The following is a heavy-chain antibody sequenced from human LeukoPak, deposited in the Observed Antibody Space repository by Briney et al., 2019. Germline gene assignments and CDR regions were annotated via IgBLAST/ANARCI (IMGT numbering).Heavy chain of an antibody. CDR1: GFTVSSNY. CDR2: IYSGGST. V-gene: IGHV3-53*01. CDR3: ARDLSWGSYRAYFQH. D-gene: IGHD1-26*01. Sequence: GGSLRLSCAASGFTVSSNYMSWVRQAPGKGLEWVSVIYSGGSTYYADSVKGRFTISRDNSKNTLYLQMNSLRAEDTAVYYCARDLSWGSYRAYFQHWGQGTLVTVSS. J-gene: IGHJ1*01.